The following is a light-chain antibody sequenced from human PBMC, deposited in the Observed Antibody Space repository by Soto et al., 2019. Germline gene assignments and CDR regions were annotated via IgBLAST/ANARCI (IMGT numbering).Light chain of an antibody. J-gene: IGLJ2*01. CDR3: AAWDVSLVV. V-gene: IGLV1-44*01. CDR2: SNN. Sequence: QSVLTQPPSASGTPGQRVTISCSGRSSSIGTNTVTWYQQLPGTAPKLLIYSNNQRPSGVPDRFSGSKSGTSASLAISGLQSEDEADYYCAAWDVSLVVFGGGTKLTVL. CDR1: SSSIGTNT.